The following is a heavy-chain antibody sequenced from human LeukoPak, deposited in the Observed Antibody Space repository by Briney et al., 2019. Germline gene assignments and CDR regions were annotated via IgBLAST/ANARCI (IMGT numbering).Heavy chain of an antibody. CDR1: GFTFSNAW. CDR3: TTDLSYYYDSSGLDY. J-gene: IGHJ4*02. Sequence: GGSLRLSFAASGFTFSNAWMSWVRQAPGKGLEWVGRIKSKTDGGTTDYAAPVKGRFTISRDDSKNTLYLQMNSLKTEDTAVYYCTTDLSYYYDSSGLDYWGQGTLVTVSS. V-gene: IGHV3-15*01. CDR2: IKSKTDGGTT. D-gene: IGHD3-22*01.